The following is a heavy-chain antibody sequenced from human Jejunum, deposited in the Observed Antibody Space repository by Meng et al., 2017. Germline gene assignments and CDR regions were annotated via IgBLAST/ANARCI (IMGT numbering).Heavy chain of an antibody. CDR3: ARTPLYSGSYYFDP. J-gene: IGHJ4*02. Sequence: QLQLCGCVPRPIRTSEQLSLSSICLGDSLRRDNFCRSMIRQPPGKGLGWIGYVYYSGHTDCNPSLKSRLSISIDTSKNHFSLKLSSVTAXXTAVYXXARTPLYSGSYYFDPWGQGALVTVSS. CDR2: VYYSGHT. CDR1: GDSLRRDNFC. D-gene: IGHD1-26*01. V-gene: IGHV4-61*03.